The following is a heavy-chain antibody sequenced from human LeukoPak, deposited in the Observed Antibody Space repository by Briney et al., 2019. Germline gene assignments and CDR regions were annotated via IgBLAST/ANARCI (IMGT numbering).Heavy chain of an antibody. CDR2: IIDDGSNK. CDR1: AFTVSSSG. CDR3: AKDKRQWLVPLYFDD. J-gene: IGHJ4*02. D-gene: IGHD6-19*01. V-gene: IGHV3-30*18. Sequence: RGSLTLSCAGSAFTVSSSGMEWARQAPGKGLEWVAVIIDDGSNKYYADSVKGRFTISRDNAKNSLYLQMNSLRAEDTALYYCAKDKRQWLVPLYFDDWGQGTLVTVSS.